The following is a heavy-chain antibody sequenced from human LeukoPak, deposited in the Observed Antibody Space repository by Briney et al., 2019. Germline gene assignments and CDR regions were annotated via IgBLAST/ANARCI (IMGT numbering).Heavy chain of an antibody. Sequence: GGSLRLSCAASGFTFSSYAMNWVRQAPGKGLEWVSSISSSSSYIYYADSVKGRFTISRDNAKNSLYLQMNSLRAEDTAVYYCAKDLRGYCSSTSCYNDYWGQGTLVTVSS. CDR1: GFTFSSYA. D-gene: IGHD2-2*02. V-gene: IGHV3-21*01. J-gene: IGHJ4*02. CDR2: ISSSSSYI. CDR3: AKDLRGYCSSTSCYNDY.